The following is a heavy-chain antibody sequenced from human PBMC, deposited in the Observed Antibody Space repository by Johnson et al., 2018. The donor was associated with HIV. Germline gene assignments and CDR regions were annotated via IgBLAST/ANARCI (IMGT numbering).Heavy chain of an antibody. CDR3: AKVVPPVDQTHLVDDAFDI. CDR1: GFTFDDYA. CDR2: ISWDGGRT. V-gene: IGHV3-43D*03. Sequence: VQLVESGGGVVQPGRSLRLSCAASGFTFDDYAMHWVRQAPGKGLEWVSLISWDGGRTYYGDSVKGRFTISRDNAKNSLYLQMNSLRAEDTALYYCAKVVPPVDQTHLVDDAFDIWGQGTMVTVSS. J-gene: IGHJ3*02. D-gene: IGHD2-15*01.